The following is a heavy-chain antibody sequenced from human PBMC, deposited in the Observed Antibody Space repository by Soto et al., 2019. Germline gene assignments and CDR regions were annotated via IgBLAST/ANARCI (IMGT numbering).Heavy chain of an antibody. CDR1: GYTFSSYN. J-gene: IGHJ4*02. CDR2: VSTYNGDT. D-gene: IGHD3-10*02. CDR3: ARDVVPTYDY. V-gene: IGHV1-18*04. Sequence: QVQLVQSGAEVRKPGASVRVSCKAYGYTFSSYNLFWVRQAPGQGLQWMGWVSTYNGDTTYAQKFQGRVFMTPDTSTSTAYMELRSLTSDDTAVYYCARDVVPTYDYWGQGTLVTVSS.